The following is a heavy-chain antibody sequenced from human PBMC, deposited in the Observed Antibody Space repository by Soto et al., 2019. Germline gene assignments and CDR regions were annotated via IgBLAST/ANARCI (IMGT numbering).Heavy chain of an antibody. Sequence: QLQLQESGPGLVKLSETLSLTCSVSGGSISTNNFHWAWIRQPPGKGLEWIGNIYYSGNTYYNPSLRSRVTISVDTSKDQFSLKVSSVNAADAAVYYCARHAEEPGTRSYYYGMDVWGQGTPVIVSS. CDR2: IYYSGNT. J-gene: IGHJ6*02. V-gene: IGHV4-39*01. CDR3: ARHAEEPGTRSYYYGMDV. CDR1: GGSISTNNFH. D-gene: IGHD1-1*01.